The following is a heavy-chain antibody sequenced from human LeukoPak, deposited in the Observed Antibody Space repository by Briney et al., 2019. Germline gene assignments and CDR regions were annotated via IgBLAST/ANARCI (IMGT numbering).Heavy chain of an antibody. D-gene: IGHD6-19*01. J-gene: IGHJ4*02. V-gene: IGHV3-23*01. CDR2: ISERGGRT. CDR3: TQDNRPYSSGWYAHL. Sequence: GGSLGLSCAASGFTFSNHAMSWVRQAPGEGLEWVSVISERGGRTNYADSVKSRFTISRDKSKNTLYLQMNSLRAEDTAVYYCTQDNRPYSSGWYAHLRGQGTQVTVPS. CDR1: GFTFSNHA.